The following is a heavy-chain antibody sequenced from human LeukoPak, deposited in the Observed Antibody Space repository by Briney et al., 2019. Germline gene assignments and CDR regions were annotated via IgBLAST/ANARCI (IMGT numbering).Heavy chain of an antibody. CDR2: IYYSGST. CDR3: ARVVDHGYSDY. D-gene: IGHD5-24*01. V-gene: IGHV4-59*01. CDR1: GGSFSGYS. J-gene: IGHJ4*02. Sequence: SETLSLTCAVYGGSFSGYSWTWIRQPPGKGLEWIGYIYYSGSTKYNPSLKSRVTISVDTSKNQFSLELSSVTAADTAVYYCARVVDHGYSDYWGLGTLVTVSS.